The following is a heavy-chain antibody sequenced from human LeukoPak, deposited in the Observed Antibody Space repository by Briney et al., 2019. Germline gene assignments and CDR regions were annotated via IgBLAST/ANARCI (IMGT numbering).Heavy chain of an antibody. Sequence: ASVKVSCKVSGYRLTELYIYWVRQAPGEGPEWMGGFDPEDDRGIYAQKFQGRVTMTEDTSTNTAYMELSSLRSEDSATYYCAAPSARSTVTTWSAFDLWGQGTMVTVSS. D-gene: IGHD4-17*01. V-gene: IGHV1-24*01. CDR2: FDPEDDRG. J-gene: IGHJ3*01. CDR3: AAPSARSTVTTWSAFDL. CDR1: GYRLTELY.